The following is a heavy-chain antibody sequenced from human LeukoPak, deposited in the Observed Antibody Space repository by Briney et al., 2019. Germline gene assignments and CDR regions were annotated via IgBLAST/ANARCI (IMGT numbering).Heavy chain of an antibody. V-gene: IGHV1-2*02. CDR1: GYTFTGYY. D-gene: IGHD3-22*01. CDR3: ARDYYGSSGYYTSWFDP. CDR2: INPNSGGT. J-gene: IGHJ5*02. Sequence: ASVKVSCKASGYTFTGYYMHWVRQAPGQGLEWMGWINPNSGGTNYAQKFQGRVTMTRDTSISTAYMELSRLRSDDTAVYYCARDYYGSSGYYTSWFDPWGQGTLVTVSS.